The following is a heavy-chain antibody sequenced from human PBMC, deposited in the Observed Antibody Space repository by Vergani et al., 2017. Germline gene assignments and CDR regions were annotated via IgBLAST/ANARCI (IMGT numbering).Heavy chain of an antibody. CDR1: GCSMKINDYY. Sequence: QVLLQESGPGLVKPSQTLSLTCIVSGCSMKINDYYWTWIRQHPVKGLEWIGSIYYTGGTYNNPSLKSRVTMSIDTSKNQFSLKLNSVTAADTAVYYCARARWEVPTAIKYAFDIWGQGTSVTVAS. V-gene: IGHV4-31*02. CDR2: IYYTGGT. D-gene: IGHD1-26*01. CDR3: ARARWEVPTAIKYAFDI. J-gene: IGHJ3*02.